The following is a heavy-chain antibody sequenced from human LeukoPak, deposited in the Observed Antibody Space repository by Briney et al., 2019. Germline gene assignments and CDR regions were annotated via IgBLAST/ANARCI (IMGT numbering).Heavy chain of an antibody. D-gene: IGHD2-2*02. J-gene: IGHJ4*02. CDR2: INTDGSST. CDR3: ARSPGLGYCSSTSCYTFDY. CDR1: GFTFSSNW. Sequence: PGGSLRLSCAGSGFTFSSNWMHWVRQAPGEGLVWVSRINTDGSSTTYADSVKGRFTISRDNAKNTLYLQMNSLRAEDTAVYYCARSPGLGYCSSTSCYTFDYWGQGTLVTVSS. V-gene: IGHV3-74*01.